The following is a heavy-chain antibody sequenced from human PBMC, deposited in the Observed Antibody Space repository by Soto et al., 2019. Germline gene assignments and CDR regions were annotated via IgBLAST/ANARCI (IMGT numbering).Heavy chain of an antibody. J-gene: IGHJ4*02. D-gene: IGHD3-3*01. CDR1: GFTFSSYA. Sequence: GGSLRLSCAASGFTFSSYAMSWVRQAPGKGLEWVSAISGSGGSTYYADSVKGRFTISRDNSKNTLYLQMNSLRAEDTAVYYCAKDLSLAASHAPSGDYWGQGTLVTVSS. V-gene: IGHV3-23*01. CDR3: AKDLSLAASHAPSGDY. CDR2: ISGSGGST.